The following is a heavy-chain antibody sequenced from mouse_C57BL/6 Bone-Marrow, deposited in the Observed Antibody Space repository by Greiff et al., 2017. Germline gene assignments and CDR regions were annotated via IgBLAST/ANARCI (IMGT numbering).Heavy chain of an antibody. CDR1: GYTFTNYW. V-gene: IGHV1-64*01. J-gene: IGHJ4*01. CDR2: MHPNGGSP. Sequence: QVQLQQPGAELVKPGASVKLSCKASGYTFTNYWMHWVKQRPGQGLEWIGMMHPNGGSPDYNEKFKSEATLSVDKSSRTAYMELSSLTSEDSAVYYRAISLDYGAYTMDYWGAGTSVTESS. D-gene: IGHD2-4*01. CDR3: AISLDYGAYTMDY.